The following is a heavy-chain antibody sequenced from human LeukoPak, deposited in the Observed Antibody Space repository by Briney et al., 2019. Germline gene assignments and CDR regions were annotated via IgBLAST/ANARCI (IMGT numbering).Heavy chain of an antibody. Sequence: VASVKVSCKASGGTFSSYAISWVRQAPGQGLEWMGGIIPIFGTANYAQKFQGRVTITADESTSTAYMDLSSLRSEDTAVYYCARARQIISHDAFDIWGQGTMVTVSS. CDR1: GGTFSSYA. CDR2: IIPIFGTA. D-gene: IGHD3-10*01. CDR3: ARARQIISHDAFDI. V-gene: IGHV1-69*13. J-gene: IGHJ3*02.